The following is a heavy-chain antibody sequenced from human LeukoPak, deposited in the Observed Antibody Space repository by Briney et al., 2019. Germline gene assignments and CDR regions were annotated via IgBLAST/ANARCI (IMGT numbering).Heavy chain of an antibody. CDR3: AREGDSSGPSVGLDY. Sequence: GGSLRLSCAASGFTFSSYWMNWARQAPGKGLEWVSYISGGSSTIYHADSVKGRFTISRDDAKNTLDLQMNSLRDEDTAVYYCAREGDSSGPSVGLDYWGQGTLVTVSS. D-gene: IGHD3-22*01. CDR2: ISGGSSTI. V-gene: IGHV3-48*02. CDR1: GFTFSSYW. J-gene: IGHJ4*02.